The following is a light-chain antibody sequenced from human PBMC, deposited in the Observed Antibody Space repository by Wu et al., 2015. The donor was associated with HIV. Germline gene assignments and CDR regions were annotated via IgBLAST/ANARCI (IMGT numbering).Light chain of an antibody. CDR2: DTS. Sequence: EIVLTQSPATLSMSPGERATLSCRASQSVTSYFAWYQQKPGQAPRLLIYDTSTRATGVPARFSGSGSGADFTLTISSLEPEDFAVYFCQQRSNWPPWLTFGGGTKGGDQ. J-gene: IGKJ4*01. CDR3: QQRSNWPPWLT. V-gene: IGKV3-11*01. CDR1: QSVTSY.